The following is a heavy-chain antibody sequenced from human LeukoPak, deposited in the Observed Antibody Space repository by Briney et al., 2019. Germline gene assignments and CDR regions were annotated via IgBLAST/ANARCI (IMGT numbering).Heavy chain of an antibody. CDR3: ARFSRITWGDWGDAFDI. J-gene: IGHJ3*02. CDR2: IDDGGNT. Sequence: PSDTLSLTCSVYGGSFSDYFWSWIRQSPGKGLEWIGEIDDGGNTNYNPSLISRVIVSMEKSKKQFSLVMRSVTAADTAVYYCARFSRITWGDWGDAFDIWGQGTTVIVSS. CDR1: GGSFSDYF. V-gene: IGHV4-34*01. D-gene: IGHD2-21*02.